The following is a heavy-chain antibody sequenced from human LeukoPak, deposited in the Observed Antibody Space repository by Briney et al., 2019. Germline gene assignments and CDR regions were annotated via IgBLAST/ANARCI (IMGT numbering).Heavy chain of an antibody. CDR2: IFSRGGA. CDR1: GGSITGFF. J-gene: IGHJ4*02. V-gene: IGHV4-4*07. D-gene: IGHD6-19*01. Sequence: SETLSLTCAASGGSITGFFWTWIRQPAGEGLQYIGRIFSRGGANYNPSLQSRVAMSVDTSQNLFSLKLTSVTAADTAVYFCARVATPDVSSPLDFWGQGILVTGSS. CDR3: ARVATPDVSSPLDF.